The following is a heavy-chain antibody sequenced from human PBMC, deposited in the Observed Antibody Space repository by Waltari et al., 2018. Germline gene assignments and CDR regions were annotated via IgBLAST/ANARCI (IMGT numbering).Heavy chain of an antibody. V-gene: IGHV3-30*18. CDR2: IWYDGSNK. CDR3: AKGKGYYFDY. J-gene: IGHJ4*02. CDR1: GFTFSSYG. Sequence: QVQLVESGGGVVQPGRSLRLSCAASGFTFSSYGMHWVRQAPGKGLGWVAVIWYDGSNKYYADSVKGRFTISRDNSKNTLYLQMNSLRAEDTAVYYCAKGKGYYFDYWGQGTLVTVSS.